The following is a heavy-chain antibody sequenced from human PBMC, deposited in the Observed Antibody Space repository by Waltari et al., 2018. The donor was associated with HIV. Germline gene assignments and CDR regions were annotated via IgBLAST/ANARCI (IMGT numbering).Heavy chain of an antibody. J-gene: IGHJ4*02. CDR2: INHSGIT. CDR1: GGSFSGYY. CDR3: ARGRCPVFGVGYYFDY. Sequence: QVQLQQWGAGLLKPSETLSLTCAVYGGSFSGYYWSWIRQPPGKGLEWIGEINHSGITNYNPALKSRVTISVDTSKNQFSLKLSSVTAADTAVYYCARGRCPVFGVGYYFDYWGQGTLVTVSS. D-gene: IGHD3-3*01. V-gene: IGHV4-34*01.